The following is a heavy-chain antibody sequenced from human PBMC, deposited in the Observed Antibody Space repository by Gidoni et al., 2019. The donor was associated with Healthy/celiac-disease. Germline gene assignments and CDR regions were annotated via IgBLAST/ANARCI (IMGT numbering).Heavy chain of an antibody. D-gene: IGHD6-19*01. CDR2: IYWDDDK. CDR1: GFSLSTSGVG. J-gene: IGHJ4*02. Sequence: QITLKESGPTLVKPTQTLTLTCTFSGFSLSTSGVGVGWIRQPPGKAPEWLALIYWDDDKRYSPSLKSRLTITKDTSKNQVVLTMTNMDPVDTATYYCAHRPASGWYGDFDYWGQGTLVTVSS. V-gene: IGHV2-5*02. CDR3: AHRPASGWYGDFDY.